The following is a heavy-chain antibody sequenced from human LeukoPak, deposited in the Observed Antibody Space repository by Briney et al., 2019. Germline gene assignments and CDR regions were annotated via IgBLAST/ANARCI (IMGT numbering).Heavy chain of an antibody. CDR1: GFTFTIYA. CDR2: IYGSGQTT. D-gene: IGHD6-19*01. Sequence: PGGSLRLSCAASGFTFTIYAMTWVRQAPGKGLEWVSGIYGSGQTTYYADSVKGRFTISRDNSKNTLYLQMSSLRLGDTAVYYCAKGSKQWTDGYLDFWGQGALVTVSS. CDR3: AKGSKQWTDGYLDF. J-gene: IGHJ4*02. V-gene: IGHV3-23*01.